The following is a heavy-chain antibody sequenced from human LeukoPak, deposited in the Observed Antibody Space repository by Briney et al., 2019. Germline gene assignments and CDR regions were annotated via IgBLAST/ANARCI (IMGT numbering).Heavy chain of an antibody. D-gene: IGHD6-13*01. CDR1: GGSISSYY. V-gene: IGHV4-59*08. CDR3: ARHGGRAAAGWGDNWFDP. J-gene: IGHJ5*02. CDR2: IYHSGSS. Sequence: RTSETLSLTCTVSGGSISSYYWSWIRQPPGKGLEWIGYIYHSGSSNHNPSLKSRVTISVDTSKKQFSLKLSSVTAADTAVYYCARHGGRAAAGWGDNWFDPWGQGTLVTVSS.